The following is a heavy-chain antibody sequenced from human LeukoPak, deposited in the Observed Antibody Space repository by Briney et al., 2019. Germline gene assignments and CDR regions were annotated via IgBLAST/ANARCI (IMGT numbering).Heavy chain of an antibody. Sequence: GASVKVSCKASGYPFTSYNVNWVRQATGQGLEWMGWMNTNSGNTGYSQNFQGRVTMTRDTSISTAYMELSSLMSEDTAVYYCARGLPKAVFGMVIEDWGQETLVTVSS. D-gene: IGHD3-3*01. J-gene: IGHJ1*01. CDR1: GYPFTSYN. CDR2: MNTNSGNT. CDR3: ARGLPKAVFGMVIED. V-gene: IGHV1-8*01.